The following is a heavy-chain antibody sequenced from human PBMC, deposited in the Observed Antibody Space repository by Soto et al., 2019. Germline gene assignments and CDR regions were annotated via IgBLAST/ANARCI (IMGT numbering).Heavy chain of an antibody. CDR1: GYTFTSYG. Sequence: SENFACKSSGYTFTSYGFSWVRQAPGQGLEWMGWISAYNGDTNYPQKFQARVTMTTDTSTSTAYLDLRSLRSDDTAVYYCARSRVTSPPSRHYDVFCVRG. CDR3: ARSRVTSPPSRHYDVF. D-gene: IGHD4-17*01. CDR2: ISAYNGDT. J-gene: IGHJ2*01. V-gene: IGHV1-18*01.